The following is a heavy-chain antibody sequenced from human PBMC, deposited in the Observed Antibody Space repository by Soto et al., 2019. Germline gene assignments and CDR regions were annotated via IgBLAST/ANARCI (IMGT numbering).Heavy chain of an antibody. CDR2: IWYDGSNK. CDR3: ARDVGEDSSSPLLYYYYGMDV. Sequence: QVQLVESGGGVVQPGRSLRLSCAASGFTFSSYGMHWVRQAPGKGLEWVAVIWYDGSNKYYADSVKGRFTISRDNSKNTLYLQMNSLRAEDTAVYYCARDVGEDSSSPLLYYYYGMDVWGQGPTVTVSS. V-gene: IGHV3-33*01. CDR1: GFTFSSYG. J-gene: IGHJ6*02. D-gene: IGHD6-6*01.